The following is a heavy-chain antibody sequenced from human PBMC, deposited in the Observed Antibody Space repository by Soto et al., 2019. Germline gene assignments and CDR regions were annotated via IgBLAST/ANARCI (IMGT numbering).Heavy chain of an antibody. CDR3: AKGAGDEQGLYYFDY. V-gene: IGHV3-23*01. CDR2: ISGSGTNT. J-gene: IGHJ4*02. Sequence: GGSLRLSCAASGFTFSSYAMSWVRQAPGKGLEWVSGISGSGTNTYYADSVKGRFTISRDNSKNTLYLQMNSLRAEDAAVYYCAKGAGDEQGLYYFDYWGQGTLVTVSS. D-gene: IGHD6-19*01. CDR1: GFTFSSYA.